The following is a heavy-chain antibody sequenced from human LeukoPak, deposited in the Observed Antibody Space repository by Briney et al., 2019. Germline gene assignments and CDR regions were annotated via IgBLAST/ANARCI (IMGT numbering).Heavy chain of an antibody. CDR2: IWYDGSNK. Sequence: PGGSLRLSCAASGFTFSSYGMHWVRQAPGKGLEWVAVIWYDGSNKYYADSVKGRFTISRDNSKNTPYLQMNSLKASDTAMYYCAGGPYSSSFDYWGQGTLVTVSS. CDR3: AGGPYSSSFDY. J-gene: IGHJ4*02. D-gene: IGHD6-6*01. CDR1: GFTFSSYG. V-gene: IGHV3-33*01.